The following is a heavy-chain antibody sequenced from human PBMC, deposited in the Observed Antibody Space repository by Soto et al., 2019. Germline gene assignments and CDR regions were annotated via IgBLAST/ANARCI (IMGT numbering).Heavy chain of an antibody. D-gene: IGHD5-18*01. Sequence: GGSLRLSCAASGVTISSNYMSWVRQAPGKGLEWVSVIYSGGSTYYADSVKGRFTISRDNSKNTLYLQMNSLRAEDTAVYYCARHGYNYGGGYFDYWGQGTLVTVSS. CDR2: IYSGGST. CDR3: ARHGYNYGGGYFDY. CDR1: GVTISSNY. J-gene: IGHJ4*02. V-gene: IGHV3-66*04.